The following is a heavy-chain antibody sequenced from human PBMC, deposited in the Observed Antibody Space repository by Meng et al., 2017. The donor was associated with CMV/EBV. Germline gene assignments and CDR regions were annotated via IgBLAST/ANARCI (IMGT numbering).Heavy chain of an antibody. CDR2: INSDGSST. J-gene: IGHJ5*02. V-gene: IGHV3-74*01. CDR1: GFTFSSYW. Sequence: GESLKISCAASGFTFSSYWMHWVRQAPGKGLVWVSRINSDGSSTSYADSVKGRFTISRDNSKNTLYLQMNSLRAEDTAVYYCASDPGVYGGWFDPWGQGTLVTVSS. CDR3: ASDPGVYGGWFDP. D-gene: IGHD6-13*01.